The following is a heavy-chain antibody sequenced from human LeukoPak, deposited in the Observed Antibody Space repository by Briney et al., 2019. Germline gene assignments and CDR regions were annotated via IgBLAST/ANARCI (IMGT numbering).Heavy chain of an antibody. Sequence: SETLSLTCAVYGGSFSGYYWSWIRQPPGKGLEWIGEINHSGSTNYNPSLESRVTISVDTSKNQFSLKLSSVTAADTAVYYCARHTRSIVVVTAIDYWGQGTLVTVSS. CDR3: ARHTRSIVVVTAIDY. V-gene: IGHV4-34*01. J-gene: IGHJ4*02. CDR2: INHSGST. D-gene: IGHD2-21*02. CDR1: GGSFSGYY.